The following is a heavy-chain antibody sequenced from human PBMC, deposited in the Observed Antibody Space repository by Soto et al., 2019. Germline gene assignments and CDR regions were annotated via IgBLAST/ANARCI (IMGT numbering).Heavy chain of an antibody. Sequence: SVKVSCKASGGTFSSYAISWVRQAPGQGLEWMGGIIPIFGTANYAQKFQGRVTITADESTSTAYMELSSLRSEDTAVYYCASRYVPSYCSSTSCYEGEFDYWGQGTLVTVSS. CDR3: ASRYVPSYCSSTSCYEGEFDY. J-gene: IGHJ4*02. CDR2: IIPIFGTA. CDR1: GGTFSSYA. D-gene: IGHD2-2*01. V-gene: IGHV1-69*13.